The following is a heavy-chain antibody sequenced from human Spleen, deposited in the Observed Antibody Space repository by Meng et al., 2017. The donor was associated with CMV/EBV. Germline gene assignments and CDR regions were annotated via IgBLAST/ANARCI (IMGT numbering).Heavy chain of an antibody. D-gene: IGHD3-3*01. Sequence: GESLKISCAASGFTFSAFSMNWVRQAPGKGLEWVSSISTTSSYIYYADSLKGRFTISRDNGKNTLYLQISSLRVEDTAVYYCARDELRFLEWLEGRFDYWGQGTLVTVSS. CDR1: GFTFSAFS. J-gene: IGHJ4*02. CDR3: ARDELRFLEWLEGRFDY. CDR2: ISTTSSYI. V-gene: IGHV3-21*01.